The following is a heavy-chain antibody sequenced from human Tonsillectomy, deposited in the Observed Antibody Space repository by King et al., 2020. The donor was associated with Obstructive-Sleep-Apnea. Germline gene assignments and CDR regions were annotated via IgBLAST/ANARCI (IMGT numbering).Heavy chain of an antibody. Sequence: VQLQQWGAGLLKPSETLSLTCAVYDGSFITSYWSWIRQPPGKGLEWIGEINHSGSSNCNPSLKSRVTLSVDTSKNQFSLKLSSVTAADTAVYYCARVEEGGSSRGYGLDVWGQGTTVTVSS. J-gene: IGHJ6*02. CDR2: INHSGSS. D-gene: IGHD2-2*01. CDR3: ARVEEGGSSRGYGLDV. CDR1: DGSFITSY. V-gene: IGHV4-34*01.